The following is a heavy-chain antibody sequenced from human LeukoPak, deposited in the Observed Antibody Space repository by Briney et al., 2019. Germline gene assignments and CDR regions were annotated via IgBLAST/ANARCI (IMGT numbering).Heavy chain of an antibody. V-gene: IGHV1-2*02. J-gene: IGHJ4*02. Sequence: ASVKVSCKTSGYSFTYMHWVRQAPGQGLEWMGWINPNSGDTDYAQKFQGRVTMTRDTSISTAYMELSRLRSDDTVVYYCAPVRGGDYFDYWGQGTQVTVSS. CDR3: APVRGGDYFDY. CDR1: GYSFTY. CDR2: INPNSGDT. D-gene: IGHD2-2*01.